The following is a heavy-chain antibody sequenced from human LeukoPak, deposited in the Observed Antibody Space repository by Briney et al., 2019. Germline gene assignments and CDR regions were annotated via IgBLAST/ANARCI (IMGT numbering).Heavy chain of an antibody. CDR1: GGSISSYY. J-gene: IGHJ5*02. V-gene: IGHV4-59*01. CDR3: ARDLGDGPPVFDP. CDR2: IYYSGST. D-gene: IGHD5-24*01. Sequence: SETLSLTCTVSGGSISSYYWSWIRQPPGKGLEWIGYIYYSGSTNYNPSLKSRVTISVDTSKNQFSLKLSSVTAADTAVYYCARDLGDGPPVFDPWGQGTMATVST.